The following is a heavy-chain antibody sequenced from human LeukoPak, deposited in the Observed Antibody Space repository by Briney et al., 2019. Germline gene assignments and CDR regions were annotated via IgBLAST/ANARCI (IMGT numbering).Heavy chain of an antibody. V-gene: IGHV4-39*07. CDR1: SGSISTSNYY. CDR2: IFYSGST. Sequence: SETLSLTCTVSSGSISTSNYYWGWVRQPPGKALEWIGNIFYSGSTYYSPSLKSRVTISLDTSKNQFSLKLSSVTAADTAVYYCARGMDGEGYFDYWGQGTLVTVSS. J-gene: IGHJ4*02. CDR3: ARGMDGEGYFDY. D-gene: IGHD4-17*01.